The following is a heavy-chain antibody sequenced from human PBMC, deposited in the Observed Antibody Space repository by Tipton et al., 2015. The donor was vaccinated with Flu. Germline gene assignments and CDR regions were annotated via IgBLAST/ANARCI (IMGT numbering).Heavy chain of an antibody. V-gene: IGHV4-4*07. D-gene: IGHD3-16*01. CDR2: IYTSGNT. Sequence: TLSLTCTVSGGSIGSHSWNWIRQPAGKGLEWIGRIYTSGNTIYNPSLQSRVTVSVDTSKNQFSLKLNSVTVADTAVYYCAGRGEESRQQGDYNWLDPWGQGILVTVSS. CDR3: AGRGEESRQQGDYNWLDP. J-gene: IGHJ5*02. CDR1: GGSIGSHS.